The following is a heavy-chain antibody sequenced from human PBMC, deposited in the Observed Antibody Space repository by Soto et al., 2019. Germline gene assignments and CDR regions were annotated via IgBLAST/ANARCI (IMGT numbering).Heavy chain of an antibody. J-gene: IGHJ4*02. D-gene: IGHD3-22*01. V-gene: IGHV1-18*01. CDR3: ARQKYYGSSRGQYYCDD. Sequence: QGQLVQSGAEVKKPGASVKVSCKASGYTFTRYGISWVRQAPGQGLEWMGWISAYNGNTNYAQKLQGRVTMTTDTPTSTGYMERSSLRSDDKAVYYCARQKYYGSSRGQYYCDDWGQGSLVSVFS. CDR2: ISAYNGNT. CDR1: GYTFTRYG.